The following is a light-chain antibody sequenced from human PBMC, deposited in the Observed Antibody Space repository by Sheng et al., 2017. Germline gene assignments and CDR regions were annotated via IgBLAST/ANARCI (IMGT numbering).Light chain of an antibody. V-gene: IGKV1-5*03. CDR2: KAS. CDR3: KQFNDYPLT. CDR1: QSISSW. J-gene: IGKJ4*01. Sequence: DIQMTQSPSTLSASVGDSITITCRASQSISSWLAWYQQKPGRAPKLLIYKASSLESGVPSRFSGSGSGTEFTLTISSLRPDDFATYYCKQFNDYPLTFGRRDRRWRSN.